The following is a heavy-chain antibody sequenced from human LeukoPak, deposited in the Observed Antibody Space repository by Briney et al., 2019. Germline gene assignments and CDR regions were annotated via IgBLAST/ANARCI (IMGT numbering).Heavy chain of an antibody. V-gene: IGHV4-39*07. Sequence: SETLSLTCTVSGGSISSSSYYWGWIRQPPGKGLEWIGSIYYSGSTYYNPSLKSRVTISVDTSKNQFSLKLSSVTAADTAVYYCARLRRRDGYNEVRDYFDYWGQGTLVTVSS. J-gene: IGHJ4*02. CDR2: IYYSGST. CDR1: GGSISSSSYY. D-gene: IGHD5-24*01. CDR3: ARLRRRDGYNEVRDYFDY.